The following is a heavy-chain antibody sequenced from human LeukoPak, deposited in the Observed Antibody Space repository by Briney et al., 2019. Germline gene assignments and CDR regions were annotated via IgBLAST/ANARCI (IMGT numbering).Heavy chain of an antibody. CDR2: INPNSGGT. CDR1: GYTFTGYY. J-gene: IGHJ6*02. CDR3: ARSRSLWFGEVTYGMDV. V-gene: IGHV1-2*02. D-gene: IGHD3-10*01. Sequence: ASVKVSCKASGYTFTGYYMHWVRHAPGQGLEWMGWINPNSGGTNFAQKFQGRVTMTRDTSISTAYMELSRLRSDDTAVYYCARSRSLWFGEVTYGMDVWGQGTTVTVSS.